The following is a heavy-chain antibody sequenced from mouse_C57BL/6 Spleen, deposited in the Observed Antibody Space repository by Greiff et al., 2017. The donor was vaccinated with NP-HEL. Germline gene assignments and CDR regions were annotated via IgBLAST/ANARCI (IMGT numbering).Heavy chain of an antibody. CDR1: GYTFTDYE. CDR3: TRYGSNWYFDV. J-gene: IGHJ1*03. CDR2: IDPETGGT. Sequence: QVQLKQSGAELVRPGASVTLSCKASGYTFTDYEMHWVKQTPVHGLEWIGAIDPETGGTAYNQKFKGKAILTADKSSSTAYMELRSLTSEDSAGDYCTRYGSNWYFDVWGTGTTVTVSS. V-gene: IGHV1-15*01. D-gene: IGHD1-1*01.